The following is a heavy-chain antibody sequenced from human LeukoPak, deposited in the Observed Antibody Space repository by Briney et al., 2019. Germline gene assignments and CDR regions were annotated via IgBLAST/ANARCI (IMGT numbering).Heavy chain of an antibody. Sequence: PGGSLRLSCAASGFTFSGHWMAWVRQAPGKGLEWVANIKEDGSKKNYVDSVKGRFTISRDNAKNSLYLQMTSLRAEDTAMYYCATPLDYRDSSGFHQGGDWGQGTLVTVSS. CDR1: GFTFSGHW. D-gene: IGHD3-22*01. V-gene: IGHV3-7*03. CDR2: IKEDGSKK. J-gene: IGHJ4*02. CDR3: ATPLDYRDSSGFHQGGD.